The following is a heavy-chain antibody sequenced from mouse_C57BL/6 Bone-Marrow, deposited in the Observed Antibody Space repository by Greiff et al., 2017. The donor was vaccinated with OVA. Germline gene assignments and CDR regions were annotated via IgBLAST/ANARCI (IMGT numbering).Heavy chain of an antibody. CDR1: GYTFTSYW. V-gene: IGHV1-64*01. CDR2: IHPNSGST. Sequence: VQLQQPGAELVKPGASVKLSCKASGYTFTSYWMHWVKQRPGQGLEWIGMIHPNSGSTNYNEKFKSKATLTVDKSSSTAYMQLSSLTSEDSAVYYCARREGSSLYYYAMDYWGQGTSVTVSS. D-gene: IGHD6-1*01. CDR3: ARREGSSLYYYAMDY. J-gene: IGHJ4*01.